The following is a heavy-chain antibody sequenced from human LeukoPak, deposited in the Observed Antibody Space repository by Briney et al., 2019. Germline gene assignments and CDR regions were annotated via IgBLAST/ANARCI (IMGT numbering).Heavy chain of an antibody. V-gene: IGHV3-21*01. D-gene: IGHD6-6*01. J-gene: IGHJ4*02. Sequence: PGGSRRLSCAASGFTFSSYSMNWVRQAPGKGLEWVSSISSSSSYIYYADSVKGRFTISRDNAKNSLYLQMNSLRAEDTAVYYCARGYSSSSSYYFDYWGQGTLVTVSS. CDR2: ISSSSSYI. CDR1: GFTFSSYS. CDR3: ARGYSSSSSYYFDY.